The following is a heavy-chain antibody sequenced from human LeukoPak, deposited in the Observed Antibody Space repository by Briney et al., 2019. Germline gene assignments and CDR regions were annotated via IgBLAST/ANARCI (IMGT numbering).Heavy chain of an antibody. V-gene: IGHV1-24*01. CDR2: FDPEDGET. CDR3: ATDPSGPYYFDY. D-gene: IGHD2-15*01. J-gene: IGHJ4*02. Sequence: ASVKVSFTVSGYTLTELSMHWVRQAPGKGLEWMGGFDPEDGETIYAQKFQGRVTMTEDTPTDTAYMELSSLRSEDTAVYYCATDPSGPYYFDYWGQGTLVTVSS. CDR1: GYTLTELS.